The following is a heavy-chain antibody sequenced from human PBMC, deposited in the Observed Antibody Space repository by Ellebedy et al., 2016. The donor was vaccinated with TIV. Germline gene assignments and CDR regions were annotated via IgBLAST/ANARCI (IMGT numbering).Heavy chain of an antibody. J-gene: IGHJ4*02. CDR1: SGSFSSYY. V-gene: IGHV4-34*01. CDR3: AVVITSANPYYYLDY. D-gene: IGHD3-22*01. CDR2: INHSGTT. Sequence: SETLSLTCASYSGSFSSYYWSWIRQPPGKGLEWIGEINHSGTTSYNPSLKSRVAISVDTSNNQFSLKLTSVTAANTAVYYCAVVITSANPYYYLDYWGQGTLVTVSS.